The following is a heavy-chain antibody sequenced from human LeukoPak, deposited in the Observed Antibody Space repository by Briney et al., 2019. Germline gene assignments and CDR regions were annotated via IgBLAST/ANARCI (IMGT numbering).Heavy chain of an antibody. CDR3: AREGIAGSGSM. CDR2: IYTSGST. Sequence: SETLSLTCTVSGGSISSGSYYWSWIRQPAGKGLEWIGRIYTSGSTNYNPSLKSRVTISVDTSKNQFSLKLSSVTAADTAVYYCAREGIAGSGSMWGQGTLVTVSP. CDR1: GGSISSGSYY. V-gene: IGHV4-61*02. J-gene: IGHJ4*02. D-gene: IGHD3-3*01.